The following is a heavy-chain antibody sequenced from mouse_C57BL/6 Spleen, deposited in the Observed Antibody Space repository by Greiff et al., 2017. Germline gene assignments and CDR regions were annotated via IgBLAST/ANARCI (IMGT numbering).Heavy chain of an antibody. CDR1: GFNIKDYY. V-gene: IGHV14-1*01. D-gene: IGHD4-1*01. Sequence: EVKLVESGAELVRPGASVKLSCTASGFNIKDYYMHWVKQRPEQGLEWIGRIDPEDGGTEYAPKFQGKATMTADTSSNTAYLQLSSLTSEDTAVYYCTTGPSNPRFAYWGQGTLVTVSA. CDR3: TTGPSNPRFAY. CDR2: IDPEDGGT. J-gene: IGHJ3*01.